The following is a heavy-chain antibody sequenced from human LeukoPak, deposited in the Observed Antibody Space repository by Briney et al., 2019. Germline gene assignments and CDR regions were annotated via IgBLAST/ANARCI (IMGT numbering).Heavy chain of an antibody. CDR3: AREGVEGGAYYFDY. Sequence: ASVKVSCKASGYTFTSYYMHWVRQTPGQGLEWMGIINPSGGSTTYAQKFQGRVTMTRDMSTSTVYMEQSSLRSEDTAVYYCAREGVEGGAYYFDYWGQGTLVTVSS. CDR2: INPSGGST. V-gene: IGHV1-46*01. J-gene: IGHJ4*02. D-gene: IGHD1-1*01. CDR1: GYTFTSYY.